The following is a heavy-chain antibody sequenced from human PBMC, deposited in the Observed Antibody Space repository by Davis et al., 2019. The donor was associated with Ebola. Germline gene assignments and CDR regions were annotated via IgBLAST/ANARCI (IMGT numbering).Heavy chain of an antibody. D-gene: IGHD5-12*01. V-gene: IGHV4-31*03. CDR3: ARGAARYSGYDFTYYYYGMDV. CDR2: IYYRGST. J-gene: IGHJ6*02. Sequence: LRLSCTVSGGSINSGGYYWSWIRQHPGKGLEWIGYIYYRGSTNYNPSLKSRVTISVDTSKNQFSLKLSSVTAADTAVYYCARGAARYSGYDFTYYYYGMDVWGQGTTVTVSS. CDR1: GGSINSGGYY.